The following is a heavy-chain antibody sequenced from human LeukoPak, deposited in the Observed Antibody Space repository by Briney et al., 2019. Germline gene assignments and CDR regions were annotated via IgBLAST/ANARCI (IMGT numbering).Heavy chain of an antibody. CDR3: ARDAHSSGWYDGFDY. CDR2: ISSSSSYI. J-gene: IGHJ4*02. Sequence: SGGSLRLSCATSGFTFSSYSMNWVRQAPGKGLEWVSSISSSSSYIYYADSVKGRFTISRDNAKNSLYLQMNSLRAEDTAVYYCARDAHSSGWYDGFDYWGQGTLVTVSS. V-gene: IGHV3-21*01. CDR1: GFTFSSYS. D-gene: IGHD6-19*01.